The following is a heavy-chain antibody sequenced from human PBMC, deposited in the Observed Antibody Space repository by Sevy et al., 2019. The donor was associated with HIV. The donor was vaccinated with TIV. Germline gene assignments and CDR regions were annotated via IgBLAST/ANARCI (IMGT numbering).Heavy chain of an antibody. CDR2: ISGDNGKT. CDR3: ARDSMPTVQGIIITPYYYGMDL. D-gene: IGHD3-10*01. V-gene: IGHV1-18*01. CDR1: GYTFISYG. Sequence: ASVKVSCKASGYTFISYGISWVRQAPGQGLEWMGWISGDNGKTISAQNLQGRVTMSTDTSTSTAYMELWSLRSDDTAVYYRARDSMPTVQGIIITPYYYGMDLWGQGTTVTVSS. J-gene: IGHJ6*02.